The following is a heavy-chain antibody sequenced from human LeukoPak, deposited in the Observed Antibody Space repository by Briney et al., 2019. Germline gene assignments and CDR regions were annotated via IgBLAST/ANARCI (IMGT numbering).Heavy chain of an antibody. D-gene: IGHD3-22*01. CDR1: GFAFSSYA. J-gene: IGHJ6*03. CDR3: AKATYDSSGYSMDV. V-gene: IGHV3-30*02. Sequence: GGSLRLSCAASGFAFSSYAMSWVRQAPGKGLEWVAFIRYDGSNKYYADSVKGRFTISRDNSKNTLYLQMNSLRAEDTAVYYCAKATYDSSGYSMDVWGKGTTVTVSS. CDR2: IRYDGSNK.